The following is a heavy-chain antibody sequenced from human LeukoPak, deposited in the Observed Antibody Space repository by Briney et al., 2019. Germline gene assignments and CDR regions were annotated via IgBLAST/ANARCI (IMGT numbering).Heavy chain of an antibody. V-gene: IGHV3-66*02. CDR2: IYSGGST. Sequence: GGSLRLSCAASGFTVSSNYMSWVRQAPGKGLEWVSVIYSGGSTYYADSVKGRFTISRDNSKNTLYLQMNSLRAEDTAVYYCARDRDFWSGYRGTGLDYWGQGTLVTVSS. CDR1: GFTVSSNY. D-gene: IGHD3-3*01. CDR3: ARDRDFWSGYRGTGLDY. J-gene: IGHJ4*02.